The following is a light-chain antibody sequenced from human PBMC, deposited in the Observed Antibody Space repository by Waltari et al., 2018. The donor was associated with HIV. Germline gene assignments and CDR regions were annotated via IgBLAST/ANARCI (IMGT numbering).Light chain of an antibody. CDR1: DPHHYH. V-gene: IGLV2-14*01. CDR2: EVV. CDR3: TSYISSAIPV. Sequence: QSALTQPASVSGSPGQSLPISCTGPDPHHYHLSWYHHRPGEAPQLTIFEVVNRPSGVSNRFSGSRSGNTASLTISGLLAEDEADYFCTSYISSAIPVFGGGAKVTVL. J-gene: IGLJ2*01.